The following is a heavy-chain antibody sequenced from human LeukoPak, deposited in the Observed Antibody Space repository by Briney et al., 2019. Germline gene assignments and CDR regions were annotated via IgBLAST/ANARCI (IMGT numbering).Heavy chain of an antibody. CDR1: GFTFSNYG. CDR2: ISYDGSNK. J-gene: IGHJ6*02. CDR3: ARDLSWVPSYYYGMDV. D-gene: IGHD1-26*01. V-gene: IGHV3-30-3*01. Sequence: GGSLRLSCAASGFTFSNYGMHWVRQAPGKGLEWVAVISYDGSNKDYADSVKGRFTISRDNSKNTLYVQMNSLRAEDTAVYYCARDLSWVPSYYYGMDVWGQGTTVTVSS.